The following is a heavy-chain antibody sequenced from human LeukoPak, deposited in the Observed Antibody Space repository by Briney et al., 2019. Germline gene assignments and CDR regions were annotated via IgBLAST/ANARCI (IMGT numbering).Heavy chain of an antibody. CDR2: ISWNSGSI. J-gene: IGHJ4*02. CDR1: GFTFDDYA. Sequence: PGRSLRLCCAASGFTFDDYAMHWVRQAPGKGLEWVSGISWNSGSIGYADSVKGRFTISRDNAKNSLYLQMNSLRAEDTALYYCAKDIGDGYCSSTSCFFDYWGQGTLVTVSS. CDR3: AKDIGDGYCSSTSCFFDY. V-gene: IGHV3-9*01. D-gene: IGHD2-2*01.